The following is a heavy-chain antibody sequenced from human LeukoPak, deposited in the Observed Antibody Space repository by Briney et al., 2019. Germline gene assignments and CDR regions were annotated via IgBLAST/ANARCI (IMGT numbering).Heavy chain of an antibody. V-gene: IGHV3-30*18. CDR2: ISYDGSNK. J-gene: IGHJ6*02. CDR3: AKDRIAAAVLHYYYGMDV. CDR1: GFTFSSYG. D-gene: IGHD6-13*01. Sequence: GRSLRLSCAASGFTFSSYGMHWVRQAPGKGLEWVAVISYDGSNKYYADSVKGRFTISRDNSKNTLYLQMNSPRAEDTAVYYCAKDRIAAAVLHYYYGMDVWGQGTTVTVSS.